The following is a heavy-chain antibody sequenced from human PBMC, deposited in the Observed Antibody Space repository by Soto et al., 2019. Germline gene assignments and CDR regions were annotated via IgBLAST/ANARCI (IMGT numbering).Heavy chain of an antibody. V-gene: IGHV3-64*01. CDR2: IGSNGGST. J-gene: IGHJ6*03. CDR1: GFTFSNYA. CDR3: ARVRNYYYYMDV. Sequence: EVQLVESGGDLVQPGGSLRLSCAASGFTFSNYAMHWVRQAPGKGLEYVSAIGSNGGSTYYANSVKGRFTISRDNAKNTLYLQMGSLRAEDMAVYYWARVRNYYYYMDVWGKGTTVTVSS.